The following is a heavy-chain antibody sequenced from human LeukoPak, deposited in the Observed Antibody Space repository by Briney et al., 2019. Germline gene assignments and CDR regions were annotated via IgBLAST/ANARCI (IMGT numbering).Heavy chain of an antibody. CDR2: IYYSGST. J-gene: IGHJ6*02. V-gene: IGHV4-39*01. Sequence: SETLSLTCTVSGGSISSSSYYWGWIRQPPGKGLEWIGSIYYSGSTYYNPSLKSRVTISVDTSKNQFSLKLSSVTAADTAVYYCARTHKSNWNYNLPWPYYGMDVWGQGTTVTVSS. CDR3: ARTHKSNWNYNLPWPYYGMDV. D-gene: IGHD1-7*01. CDR1: GGSISSSSYY.